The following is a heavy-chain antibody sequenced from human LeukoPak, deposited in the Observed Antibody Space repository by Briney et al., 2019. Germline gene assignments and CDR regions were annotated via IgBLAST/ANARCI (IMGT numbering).Heavy chain of an antibody. CDR1: GYTFINHW. CDR2: INPTGTTT. J-gene: IGHJ5*02. D-gene: IGHD1-7*01. V-gene: IGHV1-46*01. CDR3: ARDHGPNWNYVRFDP. Sequence: ASVKVSCKASGYTFINHWMHWVRQAPGQGLEWVGLINPTGTTTLYAQKFQGRITLTRDMSATTDYMELSSLTSEDTAVYYCARDHGPNWNYVRFDPWGQGTLVTVSS.